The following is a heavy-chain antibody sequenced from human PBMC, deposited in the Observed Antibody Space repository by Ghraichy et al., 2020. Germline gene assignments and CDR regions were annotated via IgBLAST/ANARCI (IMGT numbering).Heavy chain of an antibody. J-gene: IGHJ6*02. CDR2: ISAYNGNT. CDR3: AREGILTGYYKSPYYYGMDV. CDR1: GYTFTSYG. D-gene: IGHD3-9*01. V-gene: IGHV1-18*01. Sequence: ASVKVSCKASGYTFTSYGISWVRQAPGQGLEWMGWISAYNGNTNYAQKLQGRVTMTTDTSTSTAYMELRSLRSDDTAVYYCAREGILTGYYKSPYYYGMDVWGQGTTVTVSS.